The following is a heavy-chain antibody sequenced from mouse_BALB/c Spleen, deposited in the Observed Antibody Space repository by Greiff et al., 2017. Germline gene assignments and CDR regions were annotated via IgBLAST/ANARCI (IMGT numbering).Heavy chain of an antibody. CDR3: ARQGDDYDY. Sequence: EVNVVESGGDLVKPGGSLKLSCAASGFTFSSYGMSWVRQTPDKRLEWVATISSGGSYTYYPDSVKGRFTISRDNAKNTLYLQMSSLKSEDTAMYYCARQGDDYDYWGQGTLVTVSA. CDR1: GFTFSSYG. CDR2: ISSGGSYT. D-gene: IGHD2-4*01. J-gene: IGHJ3*01. V-gene: IGHV5-6*01.